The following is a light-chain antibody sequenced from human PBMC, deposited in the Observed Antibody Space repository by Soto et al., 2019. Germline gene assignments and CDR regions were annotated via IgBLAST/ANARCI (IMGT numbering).Light chain of an antibody. CDR3: QQYCSSPPS. J-gene: IGKJ1*01. Sequence: EIVLTQSPGTLSLSPGERATLSCRASQSVSSNNLPWYQRKPGQAPRLLISGASSRATGIPNRFSGSGSGTSFALTSTIREPDDFSVYYCQQYCSSPPSCGQGTKWERK. CDR1: QSVSSNN. CDR2: GAS. V-gene: IGKV3-20*01.